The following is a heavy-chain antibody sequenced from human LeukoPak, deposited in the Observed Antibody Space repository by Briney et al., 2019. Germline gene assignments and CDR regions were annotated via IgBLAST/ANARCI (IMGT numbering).Heavy chain of an antibody. V-gene: IGHV3-23*01. CDR1: GFTFRSYA. CDR2: ISGSGGST. CDR3: AKGRYDFWSGSNWFDP. D-gene: IGHD3/OR15-3a*01. J-gene: IGHJ5*02. Sequence: PGGSLRLSCAASGFTFRSYAMSWVRQAPGKGLEWVSAISGSGGSTYYADSVKGRFTISRDNSKNTLYLQMNSLRAEDTAVYYCAKGRYDFWSGSNWFDPWGQGTLVTVSS.